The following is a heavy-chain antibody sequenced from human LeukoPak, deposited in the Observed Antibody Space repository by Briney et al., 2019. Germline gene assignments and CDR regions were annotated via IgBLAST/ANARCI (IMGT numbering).Heavy chain of an antibody. D-gene: IGHD6-13*01. CDR3: AKGGGGSWYNYYYMDV. CDR2: IRYDGSNK. CDR1: GFTFSSYG. V-gene: IGHV3-30*02. Sequence: GGSLRLSCAASGFTFSSYGMHWVRQAPGKGLEWVAFIRYDGSNKYYADSVKGRFTISRDNPKNTLYLQMNSLRAEDTAVYYCAKGGGGSWYNYYYMDVWGKGTTVTVSS. J-gene: IGHJ6*03.